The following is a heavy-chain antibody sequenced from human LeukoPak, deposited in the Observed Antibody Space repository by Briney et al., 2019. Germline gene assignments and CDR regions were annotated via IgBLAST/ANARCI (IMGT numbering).Heavy chain of an antibody. D-gene: IGHD3-10*02. CDR3: AELGITMIGGV. Sequence: GGSLRLSCAASGFTFSSYGMSWVRQAPGKGLEWVSAISGSGGSTYYAASVKGRFTISRDNAKNSLYLQMNSLRAEDTAVYYCAELGITMIGGVWGKGTTVTISS. J-gene: IGHJ6*04. V-gene: IGHV3-23*01. CDR2: ISGSGGST. CDR1: GFTFSSYG.